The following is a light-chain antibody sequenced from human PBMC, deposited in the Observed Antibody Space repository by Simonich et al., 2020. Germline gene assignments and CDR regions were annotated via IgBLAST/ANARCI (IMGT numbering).Light chain of an antibody. Sequence: QSALTQPASVSGSPGQSITISCTGTSSDVGGYNYVSGYQQHPGKAPKLMIYDVNKRPAGGSNSFSGSKSGNTASLTISGLQAEDEADYYCSSYTSSSTWVFGGGTKLTVL. CDR2: DVN. CDR3: SSYTSSSTWV. CDR1: SSDVGGYNY. J-gene: IGLJ3*02. V-gene: IGLV2-14*01.